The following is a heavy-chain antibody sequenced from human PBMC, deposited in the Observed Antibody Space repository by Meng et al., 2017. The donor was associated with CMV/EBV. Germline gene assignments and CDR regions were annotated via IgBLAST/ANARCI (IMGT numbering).Heavy chain of an antibody. D-gene: IGHD2-2*01. J-gene: IGHJ6*02. CDR2: TNHSGST. CDR3: ARGEWSRGQYQLQIARYYYYGMDV. V-gene: IGHV4-34*01. CDR1: GGSFCGYY. Sequence: SESLSLTCAAYGGSFCGYYWRWLRQPPGKGLEWIGETNHSGSTNYNPSLKSRVTISVDTSKNQFSLKLSSVTAADTAVYYCARGEWSRGQYQLQIARYYYYGMDVWGQGTTVTVSS.